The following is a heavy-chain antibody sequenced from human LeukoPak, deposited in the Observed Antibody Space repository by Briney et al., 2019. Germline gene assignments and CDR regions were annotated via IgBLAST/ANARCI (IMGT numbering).Heavy chain of an antibody. D-gene: IGHD7-27*01. J-gene: IGHJ4*02. CDR1: GLSFSHYW. CDR3: ARADWGSIDY. V-gene: IGHV3-7*01. Sequence: GGSLRLFCEAPGLSFSHYWLAWVRQAKGKGLEWVAIIRPDANDGSYVDSVKGRFTISRDNAKNSLYLQLNSLRAEDTAVYFCARADWGSIDYWGQGALVTVSS. CDR2: IRPDANDG.